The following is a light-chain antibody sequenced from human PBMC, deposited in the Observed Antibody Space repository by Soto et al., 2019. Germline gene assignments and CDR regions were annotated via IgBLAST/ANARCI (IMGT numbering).Light chain of an antibody. V-gene: IGLV1-47*02. CDR3: AAWDDSLSGYV. Sequence: QSALTQPPSASGTPGQRVTISCSGSSSNIGSNYVYWYPQLPGTAPKLLIYSNNQRPSGVPDRFSGSKSGTSASLAISGLRSEDEADYYCAAWDDSLSGYVFGTGTKVTVL. CDR1: SSNIGSNY. J-gene: IGLJ1*01. CDR2: SNN.